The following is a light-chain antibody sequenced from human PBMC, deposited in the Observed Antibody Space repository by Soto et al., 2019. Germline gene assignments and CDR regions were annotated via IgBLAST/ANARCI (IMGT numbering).Light chain of an antibody. CDR3: QQCYTTPRT. J-gene: IGKJ1*01. CDR1: QSVFYSSTNKNY. V-gene: IGKV4-1*01. CDR2: WAS. Sequence: DIVMTQSPDSLAVSLGERATINCKSSQSVFYSSTNKNYLAWSQQKPGQPPKLLIYWASTRESGVPDRFSGSGSGTDFTLTISSLQAEDVAVYYCQQCYTTPRTFGHGTKVEIK.